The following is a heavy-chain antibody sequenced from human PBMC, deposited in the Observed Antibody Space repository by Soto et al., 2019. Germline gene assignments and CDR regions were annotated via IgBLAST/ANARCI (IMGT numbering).Heavy chain of an antibody. CDR1: GYTLTELS. V-gene: IGHV1-24*01. CDR2: FDPEDGET. Sequence: GASVKVSCKVSGYTLTELSMHWVRQAPGKGLEWMGGFDPEDGETIYAQKFQGRVTMTEDTSTDTAYMELSSLRSEDTAIYYWARGGSGYTWFNEFWGQGTLVTVSS. CDR3: ARGGSGYTWFNEF. J-gene: IGHJ4*02. D-gene: IGHD3-22*01.